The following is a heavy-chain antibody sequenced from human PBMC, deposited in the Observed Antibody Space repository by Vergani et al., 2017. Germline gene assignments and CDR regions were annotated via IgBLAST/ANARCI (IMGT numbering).Heavy chain of an antibody. Sequence: QVQLQESGPGLVKPSETLSLTCTVSGYSISSGYYWGWVRQPPGKGLEWIGNIYHSGSTYYGPSLKSRVSISVDTSKNQFSLKLASVTAADTAVYYCASPVRPGYDAFDIWGQGTMVTVSS. CDR2: IYHSGST. CDR3: ASPVRPGYDAFDI. D-gene: IGHD5-12*01. V-gene: IGHV4-38-2*02. CDR1: GYSISSGYY. J-gene: IGHJ3*02.